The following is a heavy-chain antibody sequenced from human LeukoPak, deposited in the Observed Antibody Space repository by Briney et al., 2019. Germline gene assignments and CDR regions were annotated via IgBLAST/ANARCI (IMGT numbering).Heavy chain of an antibody. J-gene: IGHJ4*02. D-gene: IGHD5-18*01. CDR3: ARGLWTQPGLVPFNY. V-gene: IGHV4-59*01. CDR2: IHHFGRT. Sequence: SETLSLTCSVSGDSIISYYWNWLRQSPGKGLEWIGNIHHFGRTEYNSSLRSRVTMFLDSSKNQFSLKLTSITPTDTGVYYCARGLWTQPGLVPFNYWGQGILVTVSS. CDR1: GDSIISYY.